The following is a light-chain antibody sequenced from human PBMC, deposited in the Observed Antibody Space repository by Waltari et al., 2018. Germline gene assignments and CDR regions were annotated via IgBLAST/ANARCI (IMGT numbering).Light chain of an antibody. CDR3: SSYISSDTLEL. Sequence: HSALTQPASVSGSPGQSITISCTGTSSDVGGYNYVSWYQQHPGKAPKLMIYDVSNRPSGFSNRVSGSKSGNTASLTISGLQAEDEADYYCSSYISSDTLELFGGGTSLTVL. J-gene: IGLJ2*01. CDR2: DVS. CDR1: SSDVGGYNY. V-gene: IGLV2-14*03.